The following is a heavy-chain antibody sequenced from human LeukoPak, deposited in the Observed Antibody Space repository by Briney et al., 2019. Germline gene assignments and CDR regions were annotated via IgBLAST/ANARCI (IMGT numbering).Heavy chain of an antibody. CDR2: IIPHLGTT. CDR1: RDTFSTYV. Sequence: ASVKVSCKASRDTFSTYVINSVRQAPGQGLEWMGRIIPHLGTTDYVQKFQDRVTITADKSTTTAYMEVSSLTSADTAVYYCARTTVTTDGMDVWGQGTTVIVSS. J-gene: IGHJ6*02. V-gene: IGHV1-69*04. D-gene: IGHD4-17*01. CDR3: ARTTVTTDGMDV.